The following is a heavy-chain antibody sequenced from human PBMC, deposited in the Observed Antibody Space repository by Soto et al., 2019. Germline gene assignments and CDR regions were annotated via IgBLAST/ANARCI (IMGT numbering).Heavy chain of an antibody. Sequence: GGSLRLSCVASGFTFGTYAIHWVRQAPGKGLQWVALISYEGSNTYYADSVKGRFTISRDNSKNTLYLEMNTLRPEDTAVYYCARVTPGNNLYYFSGLDVWGQGTSVTVSS. D-gene: IGHD1-1*01. CDR1: GFTFGTYA. V-gene: IGHV3-30-3*01. CDR3: ARVTPGNNLYYFSGLDV. J-gene: IGHJ6*02. CDR2: ISYEGSNT.